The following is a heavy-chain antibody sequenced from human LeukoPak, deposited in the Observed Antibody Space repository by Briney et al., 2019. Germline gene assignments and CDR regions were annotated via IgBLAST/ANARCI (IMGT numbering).Heavy chain of an antibody. CDR2: IRYDGSNK. CDR1: GFTFSSYG. V-gene: IGHV3-30*02. J-gene: IGHJ5*02. Sequence: GGSLRLSCAASGFTFSSYGMHWVRQAPGKGLEWVAFIRYDGSNKYYADSVKGRFTISRDNSKNTLYLQMNSLRAEDTAVYYCAKDQSSPMSYSSGWYGVYAWGQRTLVTVSS. CDR3: AKDQSSPMSYSSGWYGVYA. D-gene: IGHD6-19*01.